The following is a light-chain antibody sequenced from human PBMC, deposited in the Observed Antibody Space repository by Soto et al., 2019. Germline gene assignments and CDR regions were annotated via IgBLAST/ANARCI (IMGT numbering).Light chain of an antibody. V-gene: IGLV2-23*02. CDR2: EVS. CDR3: CSWAGSNTFYF. CDR1: SSEVGSYNL. J-gene: IGLJ1*01. Sequence: QSALTQPASVSGSPGQSITISCTGTSSEVGSYNLVSWYQQLPGKAPKDIIYEVSKRPSGVSNGFSGSKSGNTASLTISGLQAEDEAEYYYCSWAGSNTFYFFGTGTKLTVL.